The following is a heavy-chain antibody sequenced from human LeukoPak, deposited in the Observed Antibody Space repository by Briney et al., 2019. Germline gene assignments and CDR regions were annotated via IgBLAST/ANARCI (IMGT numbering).Heavy chain of an antibody. D-gene: IGHD3-22*01. CDR1: GSTFSSYN. Sequence: GGSLRLSCAASGSTFSSYNMNWVRQAPGKGLEWVSYISSSSSTIYYADSVKGRFTISRDNPKNSLYLQMNSLRDEDTAVYYCARDYYDRTGYHDAFDIWGQGTMVTVSS. J-gene: IGHJ3*02. V-gene: IGHV3-48*02. CDR2: ISSSSSTI. CDR3: ARDYYDRTGYHDAFDI.